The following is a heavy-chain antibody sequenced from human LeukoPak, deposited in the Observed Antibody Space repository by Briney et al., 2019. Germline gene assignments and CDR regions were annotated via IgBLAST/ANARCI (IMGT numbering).Heavy chain of an antibody. D-gene: IGHD3-3*01. CDR2: ISSSSSYI. V-gene: IGHV3-21*01. Sequence: GGSLRLSCAASGFTFSSYSMNWVRQAPGKGLGWVSSISSSSSYIYYADSVKGRFTISRDNAKNSLYLQMNSLRAEDTAVYYCARGENTIFGVVNYYYYYMDVWGKGTTVTVSS. J-gene: IGHJ6*03. CDR3: ARGENTIFGVVNYYYYYMDV. CDR1: GFTFSSYS.